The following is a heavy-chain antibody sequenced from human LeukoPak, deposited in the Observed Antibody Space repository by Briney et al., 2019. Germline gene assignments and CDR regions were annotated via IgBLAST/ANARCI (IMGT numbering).Heavy chain of an antibody. Sequence: PSETLSLTCTVSGGSISSYYWSWIRQPPGEGLEWIGHIYYSGTTNYNPSLKSRVSMSVDTSKNQLSLKLTSVTAADTAVYYCARGRYCSGGSCYSGVTPDHFDYWGQGTLVTVSS. CDR1: GGSISSYY. D-gene: IGHD2-15*01. V-gene: IGHV4-59*01. CDR3: ARGRYCSGGSCYSGVTPDHFDY. CDR2: IYYSGTT. J-gene: IGHJ4*02.